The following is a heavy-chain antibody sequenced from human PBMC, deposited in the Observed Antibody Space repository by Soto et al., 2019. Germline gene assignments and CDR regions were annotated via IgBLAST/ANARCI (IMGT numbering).Heavy chain of an antibody. CDR2: MHPQSGNT. V-gene: IGHV1-8*01. D-gene: IGHD3-16*01. Sequence: QVQLVQSGAEVKKPGASVKVSCKASGYTFTSYDINWVRQATGQGLERMGWMHPQSGNTVYAQKFQRRVTMARITSSSTAYMELSSLSSELTAVYYCAREGVRGMDVWGQGTTVTVSS. J-gene: IGHJ6*02. CDR3: AREGVRGMDV. CDR1: GYTFTSYD.